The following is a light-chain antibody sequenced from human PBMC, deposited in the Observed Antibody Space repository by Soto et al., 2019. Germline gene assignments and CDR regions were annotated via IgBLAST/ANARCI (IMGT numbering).Light chain of an antibody. CDR1: QDISNY. V-gene: IGKV1-33*01. CDR3: QQYDNLRLT. CDR2: DAS. J-gene: IGKJ4*01. Sequence: DIQMTHSRSSRSSSVLYIFSMTCQASQDISNYLNWYQQKPGKAPKLLIYDASNLETGVPSRFSGSGSGTDFTFTISSLQPEDIATYYCQQYDNLRLTFGGGTKVDIK.